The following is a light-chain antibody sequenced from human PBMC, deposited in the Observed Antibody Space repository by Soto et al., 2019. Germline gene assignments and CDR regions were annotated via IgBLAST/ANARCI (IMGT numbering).Light chain of an antibody. J-gene: IGKJ3*01. Sequence: DIDMTQSPSSLSASIGDRVTITCRASQTIGTYLNWFQQKPGKAPKPLIYAASNLQSGVPSRFSGSGSGTDFTLIISSLQPDDFATYFCQETYSVPLFTFGPGTKVDIK. CDR1: QTIGTY. V-gene: IGKV1-39*01. CDR2: AAS. CDR3: QETYSVPLFT.